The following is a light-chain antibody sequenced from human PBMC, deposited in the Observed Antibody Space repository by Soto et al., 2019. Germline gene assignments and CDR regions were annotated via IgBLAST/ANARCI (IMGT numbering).Light chain of an antibody. CDR3: QHYGGPPPWT. J-gene: IGKJ1*01. CDR2: GAS. CDR1: QSVGSY. V-gene: IGKV3-20*01. Sequence: ENVLTQSPGTLSLSPGERATLSCRASQSVGSYLGWYQKKPGQAHRLLIYGASNRATGIPDRFSGSGSGTDVTLTISRLEPEDFAVYYCQHYGGPPPWTFGQGTKVEIK.